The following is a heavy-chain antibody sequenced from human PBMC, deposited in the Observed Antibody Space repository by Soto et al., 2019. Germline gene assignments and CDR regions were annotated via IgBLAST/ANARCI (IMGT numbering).Heavy chain of an antibody. CDR1: GFTFNNFA. J-gene: IGHJ6*02. Sequence: GGSLRLSCAASGFTFNNFAMHWVRQAPGKGLEWVAFISYDGTYKYYADSVRGRFTVYRDNSKSTLFLQMNSLKFEDTAVYVCANEVDVAFSSLQYGMDVWGQGTTVTVSS. D-gene: IGHD5-12*01. V-gene: IGHV3-30*14. CDR2: ISYDGTYK. CDR3: ANEVDVAFSSLQYGMDV.